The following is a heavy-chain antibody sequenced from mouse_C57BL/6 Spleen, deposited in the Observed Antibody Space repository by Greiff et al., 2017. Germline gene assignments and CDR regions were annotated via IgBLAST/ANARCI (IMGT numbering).Heavy chain of an antibody. CDR3: ARFYYDYDGYFDY. CDR1: GYSITSGYY. CDR2: ISYDGSN. D-gene: IGHD2-4*01. Sequence: ESGPGLVKPSQSLSLTCSVTGYSITSGYYWNWIRQFPGNKLEWMGYISYDGSNNYNPSLKNRISITRDTSKNQFFLKLNSVTTEDTATYYCARFYYDYDGYFDYWGQGTTLTVSS. J-gene: IGHJ2*01. V-gene: IGHV3-6*01.